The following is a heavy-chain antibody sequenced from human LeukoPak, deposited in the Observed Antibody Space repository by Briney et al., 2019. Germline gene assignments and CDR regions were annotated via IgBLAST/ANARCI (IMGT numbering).Heavy chain of an antibody. D-gene: IGHD3-22*01. Sequence: PGGSLRLSRAASGFTFSSYAMSWVRQAPGKGLEWVSAISGSGGSTYYADSVKGRFTISRDNSKNTLYLQMSSLRAEDTAVYYCAKGPTPYYDSSGYFDYWGQGTLVTVSS. V-gene: IGHV3-23*01. CDR3: AKGPTPYYDSSGYFDY. CDR2: ISGSGGST. CDR1: GFTFSSYA. J-gene: IGHJ4*02.